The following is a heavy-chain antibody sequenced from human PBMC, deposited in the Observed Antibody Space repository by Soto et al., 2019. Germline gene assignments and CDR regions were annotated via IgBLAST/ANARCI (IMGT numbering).Heavy chain of an antibody. D-gene: IGHD2-8*01. CDR3: ARTMVYASYNWFDP. CDR1: GGSFSGYY. CDR2: INHSGST. V-gene: IGHV4-34*01. J-gene: IGHJ5*02. Sequence: SETLSLTCAGYGGSFSGYYWSWIRQPPGKGLEWIGEINHSGSTNYNPSLKSRVTISVDTSKNQFSLKLSSVTAADKAVYYCARTMVYASYNWFDPWGQGTPVTASS.